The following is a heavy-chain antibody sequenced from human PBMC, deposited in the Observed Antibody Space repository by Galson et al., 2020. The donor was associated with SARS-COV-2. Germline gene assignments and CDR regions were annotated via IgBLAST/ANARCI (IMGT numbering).Heavy chain of an antibody. Sequence: ASETLSLTCTVSGGSISSGDYYWSWIRQPPGKGLEWIGYIYYRGSTYYNPSLKSRVTISVDTSKNQFSLKLSSVTAADTAVYYCVRDRDSGAAAKRLDYWGQGTLVTVSS. V-gene: IGHV4-30-4*01. D-gene: IGHD6-13*01. CDR1: GGSISSGDYY. CDR2: IYYRGST. CDR3: VRDRDSGAAAKRLDY. J-gene: IGHJ4*02.